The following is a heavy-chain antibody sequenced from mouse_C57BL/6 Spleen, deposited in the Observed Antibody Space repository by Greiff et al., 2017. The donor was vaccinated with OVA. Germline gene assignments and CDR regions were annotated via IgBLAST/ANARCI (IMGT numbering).Heavy chain of an antibody. Sequence: EVQGVESGEGLVKPGGSLKLSCAASGFTFSSYAMSWVRQTPEKRLEWVAYISSGGDYIYYADTVKGRFTISRDNARNTLYLQMSSLKSEDTAMYYCTRGGLWLDYFDYWGQGTTLTVSS. CDR2: ISSGGDYI. CDR1: GFTFSSYA. CDR3: TRGGLWLDYFDY. J-gene: IGHJ2*01. D-gene: IGHD2-2*01. V-gene: IGHV5-9-1*02.